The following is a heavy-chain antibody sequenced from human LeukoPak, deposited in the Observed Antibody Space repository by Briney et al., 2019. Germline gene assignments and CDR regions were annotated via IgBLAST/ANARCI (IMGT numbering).Heavy chain of an antibody. CDR1: GGSISSGGYY. D-gene: IGHD6-13*01. J-gene: IGHJ5*02. V-gene: IGHV4-31*03. Sequence: SETLSLTCTVSGGSISSGGYYWSWIRQHPGKGLEWIGYIYYSGSTYYNPSLKSRVTISVDTSKNQFSLKLSSVTAADTAVYYCARGRRIAAAGTGVRMGWFDPWGQGTLVTVSS. CDR2: IYYSGST. CDR3: ARGRRIAAAGTGVRMGWFDP.